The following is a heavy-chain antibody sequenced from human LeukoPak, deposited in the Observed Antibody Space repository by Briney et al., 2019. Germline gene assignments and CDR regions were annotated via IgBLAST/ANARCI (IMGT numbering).Heavy chain of an antibody. Sequence: GGSLRLSCAVSGFTFTDTYMTWIRQAPGKGLESLSYISPSGTDISYADSVKGRFTIPRDNAKNSLYLQMNSLRAEDTAVYYCARDRRYGYYFDYWGQGILVTVSS. D-gene: IGHD5-18*01. CDR3: ARDRRYGYYFDY. J-gene: IGHJ4*02. CDR2: ISPSGTDI. V-gene: IGHV3-11*04. CDR1: GFTFTDTY.